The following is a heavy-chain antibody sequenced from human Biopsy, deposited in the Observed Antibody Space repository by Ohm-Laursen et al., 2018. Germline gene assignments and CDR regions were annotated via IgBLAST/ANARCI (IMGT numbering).Heavy chain of an antibody. V-gene: IGHV3-11*01. CDR3: ARARDDFVGVPAAFFDF. D-gene: IGHD2-15*01. J-gene: IGHJ4*02. CDR2: ISSSGATI. Sequence: SLRLSCAASGFTFSDHHMAWVRQAPGKGLEWLSYISSSGATIKYADSVKGRFTISRDNAKNSLYLRMNSLRAEDTAVYFCARARDDFVGVPAAFFDFWGQGTLVTVSS. CDR1: GFTFSDHH.